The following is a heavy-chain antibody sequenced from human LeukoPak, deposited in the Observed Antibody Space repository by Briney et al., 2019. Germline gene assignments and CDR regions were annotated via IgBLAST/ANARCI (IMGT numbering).Heavy chain of an antibody. J-gene: IGHJ4*02. CDR2: INHSGST. V-gene: IGHV4-34*01. CDR3: ARAFSRQRLELRLDY. D-gene: IGHD1-7*01. Sequence: AETLSLTCAVYGGSFSGYYWSWIRQPPGKGLEWIGEINHSGSTNYNPSLKSRVTISVDTSKNQFSLKLSSVTAADTAVYYCARAFSRQRLELRLDYWGQGTLVTVSS. CDR1: GGSFSGYY.